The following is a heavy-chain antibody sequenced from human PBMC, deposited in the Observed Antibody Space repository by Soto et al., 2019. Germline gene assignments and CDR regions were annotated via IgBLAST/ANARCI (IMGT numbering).Heavy chain of an antibody. CDR1: GFTFTHYW. CDR2: INPDGRTT. D-gene: IGHD3-16*01. V-gene: IGHV3-74*01. Sequence: EVQLVESGGGLVQPGGSLRLSCEVSGFTFTHYWMHWVRQAPGKGLMWVSRINPDGRTTSYADSVKGRFIISRDKAKSTVYLQMNSLRAEDTAVYYCARVEISTWGKFDSLGQGTLVTVSS. CDR3: ARVEISTWGKFDS. J-gene: IGHJ4*02.